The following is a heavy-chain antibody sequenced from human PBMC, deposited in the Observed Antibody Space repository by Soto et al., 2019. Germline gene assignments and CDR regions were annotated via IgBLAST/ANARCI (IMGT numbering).Heavy chain of an antibody. CDR2: ISGSGGST. CDR3: AKEGIAAAGPGWYFDL. D-gene: IGHD6-13*01. V-gene: IGHV3-23*01. Sequence: GGSLRLSCAASGFTFSSYAMSWVRQAPGKGLEWVSAISGSGGSTYYADSVKGRFTISRDNSKNTLYLQMNSLRAEDTAVYYCAKEGIAAAGPGWYFDLWGRGTLVTVSS. J-gene: IGHJ2*01. CDR1: GFTFSSYA.